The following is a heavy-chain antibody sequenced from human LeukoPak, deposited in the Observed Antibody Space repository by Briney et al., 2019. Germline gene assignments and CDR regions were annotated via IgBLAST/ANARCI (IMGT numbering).Heavy chain of an antibody. J-gene: IGHJ4*02. Sequence: SETLSLTCTVSGGSISSSSYYWGWLRQPPGKGLEWIGIIYYSGSTYYNPSLKSRVTISVDTSKNQFSLKLSSVTAADTAVYYCARHRTRDGALSGYWGQGTLVTVSS. CDR1: GGSISSSSYY. D-gene: IGHD1-26*01. V-gene: IGHV4-39*01. CDR2: IYYSGST. CDR3: ARHRTRDGALSGY.